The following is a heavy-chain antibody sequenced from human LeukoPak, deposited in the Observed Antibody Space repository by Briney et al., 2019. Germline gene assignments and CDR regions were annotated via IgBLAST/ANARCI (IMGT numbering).Heavy chain of an antibody. V-gene: IGHV4-34*01. J-gene: IGHJ4*02. CDR1: GRSFSGYY. D-gene: IGHD5-12*01. CDR3: ARDEYSGYDEY. Sequence: SETLSLTCAVYGRSFSGYYWSWIRQPPGKGLEWIGEINHSGSTNYNPSLKSRVTISVDTSKNQFSLKLTSVTAADTAVYYCARDEYSGYDEYWGQGTLVTVSS. CDR2: INHSGST.